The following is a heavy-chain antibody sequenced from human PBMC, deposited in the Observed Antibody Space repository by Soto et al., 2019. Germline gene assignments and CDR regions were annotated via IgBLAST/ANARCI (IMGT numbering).Heavy chain of an antibody. CDR2: IIPIFGTP. V-gene: IGHV1-69*06. CDR1: GGTFSDFA. D-gene: IGHD2-21*02. J-gene: IGHJ4*02. Sequence: GASVKVSCKASGGTFSDFAINWLRQAPGQGLEWMGGIIPIFGTPNYAQKFQGRVTITADKSTSTAYMDLSSLKASDTAMYYCARLGAYCGGDCHTYFDYWGQGTLVTVSS. CDR3: ARLGAYCGGDCHTYFDY.